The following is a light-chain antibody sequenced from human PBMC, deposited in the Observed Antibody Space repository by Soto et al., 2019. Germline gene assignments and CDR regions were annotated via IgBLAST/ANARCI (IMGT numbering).Light chain of an antibody. CDR3: GSWDSSLSAYV. J-gene: IGLJ1*01. Sequence: QSVLTQPPSVSAAPGQKVTISCSGSSSNIGGNSVSWYQQLPGTATKLLISDDNKRPSGIPDRFSGSKSGTSATLGITGFQTGDEADYYCGSWDSSLSAYVFGTGTKVTVL. CDR1: SSNIGGNS. V-gene: IGLV1-51*01. CDR2: DDN.